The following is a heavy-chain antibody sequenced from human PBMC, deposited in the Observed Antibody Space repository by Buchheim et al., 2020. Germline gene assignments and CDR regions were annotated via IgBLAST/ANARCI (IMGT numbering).Heavy chain of an antibody. CDR3: ARDGMSGYCSGGSCYGEVGMDV. D-gene: IGHD2-15*01. J-gene: IGHJ6*02. Sequence: QVQLVQSGAEVKKPGASVKVSCKASGYTFTSYDINWVRQATGQGLEWMGWMNPNSGNTGYAQKFQGRVTMTRKTSISTAYMELSSLRSEDTAVYYCARDGMSGYCSGGSCYGEVGMDVWGQGTT. CDR1: GYTFTSYD. CDR2: MNPNSGNT. V-gene: IGHV1-8*01.